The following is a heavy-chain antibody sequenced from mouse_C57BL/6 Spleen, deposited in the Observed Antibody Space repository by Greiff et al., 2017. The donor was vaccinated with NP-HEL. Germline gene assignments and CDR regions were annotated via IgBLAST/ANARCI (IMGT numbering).Heavy chain of an antibody. Sequence: EVKLMESGGGLVKPGGSLKLSCAASGFTFSDYGMHWVRQAPEKGLEWVAYISSGSSTIYYADTVKGRFTISRDNAKNTLFLQMTSLRSEDTAMYYCARAGVWYFDVWGTGTTVTVSS. J-gene: IGHJ1*03. V-gene: IGHV5-17*01. CDR3: ARAGVWYFDV. CDR2: ISSGSSTI. CDR1: GFTFSDYG.